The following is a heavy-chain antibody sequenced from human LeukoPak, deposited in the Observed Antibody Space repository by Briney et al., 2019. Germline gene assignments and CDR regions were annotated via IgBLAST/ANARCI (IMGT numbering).Heavy chain of an antibody. D-gene: IGHD6-19*01. CDR3: ANSPYSSGWDAYLDY. V-gene: IGHV3-23*01. J-gene: IGHJ4*02. CDR1: GFTFSSYA. Sequence: PGGSLRLSCAASGFTFSSYAMSWVRQAPGKGLEWVSAISGSGGSTYYADSVKGRFTISRDNSKNTLYLQMNSLRAEDTAVYYCANSPYSSGWDAYLDYWGQGTLVTVSS. CDR2: ISGSGGST.